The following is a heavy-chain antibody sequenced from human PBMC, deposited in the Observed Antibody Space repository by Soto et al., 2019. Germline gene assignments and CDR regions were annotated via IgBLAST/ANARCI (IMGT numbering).Heavy chain of an antibody. V-gene: IGHV1-46*03. Sequence: GASVKVSCKASGYTFTSYYMHWVRPAPGQGLEWMGIINPSGGSTSYAQKFQGRVTMTRDTSTSTVYMELSSLRSEDTAVYYCAISPYYYHYMDVWGKGTTVTVSS. CDR3: AISPYYYHYMDV. CDR2: INPSGGST. J-gene: IGHJ6*03. CDR1: GYTFTSYY.